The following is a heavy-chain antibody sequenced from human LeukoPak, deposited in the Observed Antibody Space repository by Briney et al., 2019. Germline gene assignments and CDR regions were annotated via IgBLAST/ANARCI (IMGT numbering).Heavy chain of an antibody. D-gene: IGHD3-22*01. V-gene: IGHV3-30*02. CDR1: GFTFSSYG. CDR3: AKEVYYDSSGYGDY. CDR2: IRYDGSNK. J-gene: IGHJ4*02. Sequence: GGSLRLSCAASGFTFSSYGMHWVRQAPGKGLEWVAFIRYDGSNKYYADSVKGRFTLSRDNSKNTLFLQMNSLRAEDTAVYYCAKEVYYDSSGYGDYWGQGTLVIVSS.